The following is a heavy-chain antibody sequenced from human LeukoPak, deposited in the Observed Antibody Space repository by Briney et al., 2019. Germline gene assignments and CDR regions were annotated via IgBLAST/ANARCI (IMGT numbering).Heavy chain of an antibody. D-gene: IGHD6-19*01. J-gene: IGHJ4*02. CDR1: GGSINSYY. CDR2: IYYSGST. V-gene: IGHV4-59*01. CDR3: ARGGGWSPYYFDY. Sequence: SETLSLTCTVSGGSINSYYWSWVRQPPGKGLEWIGYIYYSGSTNYNPSLKSRVTISVDTSKNQFSLKLSSVTAADTAVYYCARGGGWSPYYFDYWGQGTLVTVSS.